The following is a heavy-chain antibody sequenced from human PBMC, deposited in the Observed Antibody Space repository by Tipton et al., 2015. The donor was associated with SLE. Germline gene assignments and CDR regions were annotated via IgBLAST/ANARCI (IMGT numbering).Heavy chain of an antibody. J-gene: IGHJ3*02. CDR2: IYHSGST. CDR3: ARARGDGSYSAFDI. V-gene: IGHV4-30-2*01. Sequence: LRLSCAVSGGSISSGGYSWSWIRQPPGKGLEWIGYIYHSGSTYYNPSLKSRVTISVDRSKNQFSLKLSSVTAADTAVYYCARARGDGSYSAFDIWGQGTMVTVSS. CDR1: GGSISSGGYS. D-gene: IGHD5-24*01.